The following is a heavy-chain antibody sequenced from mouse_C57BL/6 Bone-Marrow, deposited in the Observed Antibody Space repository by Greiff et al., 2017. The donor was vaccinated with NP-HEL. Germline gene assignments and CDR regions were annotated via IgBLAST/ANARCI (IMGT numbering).Heavy chain of an antibody. CDR1: GYTFTDHT. J-gene: IGHJ2*01. D-gene: IGHD2-4*01. V-gene: IGHV1-78*01. Sequence: SDAELVKPGASVKISCKVSGYTFTDHTIHWMKQRPEQGLEWIGYIYPRDGSTKYNETFKGKATLTADKSSSTAYMQLNSLTSEDSAVYFCARSGIYYDYVYYFDYWGQGTTLTVSS. CDR3: ARSGIYYDYVYYFDY. CDR2: IYPRDGST.